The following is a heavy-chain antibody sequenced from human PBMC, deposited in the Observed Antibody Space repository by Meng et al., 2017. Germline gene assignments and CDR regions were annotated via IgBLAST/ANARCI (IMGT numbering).Heavy chain of an antibody. J-gene: IGHJ4*02. CDR3: LDEAPRSDY. V-gene: IGHV3-74*01. CDR2: ISGDGSIT. CDR1: GFTFSNYW. D-gene: IGHD1-1*01. Sequence: VESGAGSVTSGGSLRLSCASSGFTFSNYWMHWVRQVPGKGLVWVSRISGDGSITNYAASVKGRFTISRDNAKNTLYLQMNSLRPEDTAVYYCLDEAPRSDYWGQGSLVTVSS.